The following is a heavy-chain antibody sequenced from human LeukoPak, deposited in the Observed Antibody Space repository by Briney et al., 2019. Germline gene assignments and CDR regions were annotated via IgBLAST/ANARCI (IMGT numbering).Heavy chain of an antibody. CDR1: GYTFTNYY. J-gene: IGHJ4*02. D-gene: IGHD5-12*01. CDR2: ISAYNGNT. CDR3: ARGGYDFGDY. Sequence: ASVKVSCKASGYTFTNYYMHWLRQAPGQGLEWMGWISAYNGNTNYAQKLQGRVTMTTDTSTSTAYMELRSLRSDDTAVYYCARGGYDFGDYWGQGTLVTVSS. V-gene: IGHV1-18*04.